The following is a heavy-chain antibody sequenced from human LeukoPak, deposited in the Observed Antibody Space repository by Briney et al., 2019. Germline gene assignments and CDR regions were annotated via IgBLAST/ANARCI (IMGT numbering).Heavy chain of an antibody. D-gene: IGHD6-19*01. J-gene: IGHJ4*02. CDR2: INPNSGGT. V-gene: IGHV1-2*02. CDR3: ARVRIAVAGKYYFDN. Sequence: ASVKVSCKASGYTFTGYYMHWVRQAPGQGLEWMGWINPNSGGTNYAQKFQGRVTMTRDTSISTAYMELSRLRSDDTAVYYCARVRIAVAGKYYFDNWGQGTLVTVSS. CDR1: GYTFTGYY.